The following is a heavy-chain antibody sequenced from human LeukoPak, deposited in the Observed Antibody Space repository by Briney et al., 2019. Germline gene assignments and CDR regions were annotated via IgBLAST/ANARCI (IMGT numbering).Heavy chain of an antibody. CDR2: ISGSGDST. CDR3: AKAGAGGSSYDY. CDR1: GFTFATYT. D-gene: IGHD1-26*01. Sequence: PGGSLRLSCAASGFTFATYTMGWVRQAPGQGLEWVSDISGSGDSTYYADSVRGRFTISRDNSRNTLFLQMNSLRVEDTAIYHCAKAGAGGSSYDYWGQGTLVTVSS. V-gene: IGHV3-23*01. J-gene: IGHJ4*02.